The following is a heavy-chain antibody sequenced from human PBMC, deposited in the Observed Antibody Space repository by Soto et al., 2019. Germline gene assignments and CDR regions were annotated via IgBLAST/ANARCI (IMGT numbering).Heavy chain of an antibody. V-gene: IGHV1-69*01. Sequence: QVQLVQSGAEVKKPGSSVKVSCKASGGTFSSYAISWVRQAPGQGLEWMGGIIPIFGTANYAQKFQGRVTITADESTSTAYMELSSLRSEDTAVYYCAREKALYCSGGSCYSGWDWFDPWGQPTLVTVSS. CDR1: GGTFSSYA. J-gene: IGHJ5*02. CDR3: AREKALYCSGGSCYSGWDWFDP. CDR2: IIPIFGTA. D-gene: IGHD2-15*01.